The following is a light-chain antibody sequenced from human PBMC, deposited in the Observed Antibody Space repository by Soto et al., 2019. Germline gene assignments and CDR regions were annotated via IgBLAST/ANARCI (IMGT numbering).Light chain of an antibody. J-gene: IGLJ2*01. CDR3: SSYTSASALGI. CDR2: EVN. Sequence: QSALTQPASVSGSPGQTITISCAGTNFDIGRYNYVSWYRQHPGGAPKLIIFEVNNRPSGISNRFSGSKSGTTASLTISGLQVEDEAHYFCSSYTSASALGIFGGGTKLTVL. V-gene: IGLV2-14*01. CDR1: NFDIGRYNY.